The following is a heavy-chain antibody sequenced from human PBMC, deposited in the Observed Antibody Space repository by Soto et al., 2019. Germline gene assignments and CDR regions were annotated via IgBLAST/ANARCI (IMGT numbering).Heavy chain of an antibody. Sequence: EVQVLESGGGLVQPGGSLRLSCAASGFTFSSNAMSWVRQAPGKGLEWVSAISDRGGATYYADSVKGRFTISRDNSKTTLYLQVNSLRAEDTAVYYCAKHLMATVTKGGLDYWGQGTLVTVSS. CDR3: AKHLMATVTKGGLDY. CDR1: GFTFSSNA. CDR2: ISDRGGAT. V-gene: IGHV3-23*01. J-gene: IGHJ4*02. D-gene: IGHD4-17*01.